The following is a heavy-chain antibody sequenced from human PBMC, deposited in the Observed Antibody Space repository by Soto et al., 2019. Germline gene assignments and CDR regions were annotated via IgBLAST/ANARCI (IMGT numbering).Heavy chain of an antibody. Sequence: GASVKVCCKASGYTFTSYGISWVRQAPGQRLEWMGWINAGNGNTKYSQKFQGRVTITRDTSASTAYMELSSLRSEDTAVYYCARERTTVTTSPRYGMDVWGQGTTVT. V-gene: IGHV1-3*01. D-gene: IGHD4-4*01. CDR3: ARERTTVTTSPRYGMDV. CDR1: GYTFTSYG. CDR2: INAGNGNT. J-gene: IGHJ6*02.